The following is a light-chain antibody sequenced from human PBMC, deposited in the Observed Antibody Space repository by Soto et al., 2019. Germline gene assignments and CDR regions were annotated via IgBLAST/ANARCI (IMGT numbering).Light chain of an antibody. V-gene: IGLV2-14*01. CDR1: SSDVGGYNY. CDR3: RAWDDTLNGWV. J-gene: IGLJ3*02. CDR2: EVS. Sequence: QSALTQPASVSGSPGQSITISCTGTSSDVGGYNYVSWYQQHPGKAPKLMIYEVSNRPSGVSNRFSGSKSGNTASLTISGLQAEDEADFYCRAWDDTLNGWVFGGGTKVTVL.